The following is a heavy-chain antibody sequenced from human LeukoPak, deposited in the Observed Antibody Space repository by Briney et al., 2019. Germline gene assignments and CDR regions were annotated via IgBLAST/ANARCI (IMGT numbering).Heavy chain of an antibody. J-gene: IGHJ4*02. CDR1: GFTFSSHG. Sequence: PGGSLRLSCAASGFTFSSHGMHWVCHAPREGLEWGSIKWNDGSTKNYVDSGKGRFFISRDNSKNTLYLQMNSLRVEDTAVYYCARGSGSSPGCFIIDYWGQGTLVTVSS. D-gene: IGHD2-2*01. V-gene: IGHV3-33*01. CDR2: KWNDGSTK. CDR3: ARGSGSSPGCFIIDY.